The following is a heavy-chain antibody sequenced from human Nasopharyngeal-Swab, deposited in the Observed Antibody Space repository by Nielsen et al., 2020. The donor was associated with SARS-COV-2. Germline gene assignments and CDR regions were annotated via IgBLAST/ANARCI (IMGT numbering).Heavy chain of an antibody. CDR3: ARGEFGGVIVLDAFDI. CDR2: IYYSGST. V-gene: IGHV4-31*03. CDR1: GGSISSGGYY. Sequence: SETLSLTCTVSGGSISSGGYYWSWIRQRPGKGLEWIGYIYYSGSTYYNPSLKSRVTISVDTSKNQFSLKLSSVTAADTAMYYCARGEFGGVIVLDAFDIWGQGTMVTVSS. J-gene: IGHJ3*02. D-gene: IGHD3-16*02.